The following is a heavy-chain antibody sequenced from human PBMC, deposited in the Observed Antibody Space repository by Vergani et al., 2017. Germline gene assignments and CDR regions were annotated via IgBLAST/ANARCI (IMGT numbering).Heavy chain of an antibody. D-gene: IGHD2-2*01. CDR3: ARAPALDY. Sequence: HLKESGPTLVKPTQTLTLTCTVSGGSISSYYWSWIRQPPGKGLEWIGYIYYSGSTNYNPSLKSRVTISVDTSKNQFSLKLSSVTAADTAVYYCARAPALDYWGQGTLVTVSS. CDR2: IYYSGST. CDR1: GGSISSYY. J-gene: IGHJ4*02. V-gene: IGHV4-59*01.